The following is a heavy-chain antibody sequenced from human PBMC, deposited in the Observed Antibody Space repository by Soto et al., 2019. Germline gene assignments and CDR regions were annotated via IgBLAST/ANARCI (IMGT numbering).Heavy chain of an antibody. V-gene: IGHV1-46*01. CDR2: IKPTGGET. CDR3: ASSLQNSNYDFPSNKGPDYYYYYGMDV. Sequence: ASVKVSCKASGYTFTNYYMHWVRQAPGQGLEWMGIIKPTGGETTYAQKFLGRATMTRDTSISTAYMELSRLRSDDTAVYYCASSLQNSNYDFPSNKGPDYYYYYGMDVWGQGTTVTVSS. D-gene: IGHD3-3*01. CDR1: GYTFTNYY. J-gene: IGHJ6*02.